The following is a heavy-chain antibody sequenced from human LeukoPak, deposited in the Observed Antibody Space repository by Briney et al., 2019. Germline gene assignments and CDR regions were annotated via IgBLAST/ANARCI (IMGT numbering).Heavy chain of an antibody. D-gene: IGHD4-11*01. V-gene: IGHV3-7*01. Sequence: GGSLRLSCAASGFTFSTYWMSWVRQAPGKGLEWVANIKQDGSEKNYVDSVLGRFTISRDNAENSLYLQMNSLRAKDTAVYYCARGGTTVTARDYFDYWGQGTLVTVSS. J-gene: IGHJ4*02. CDR2: IKQDGSEK. CDR3: ARGGTTVTARDYFDY. CDR1: GFTFSTYW.